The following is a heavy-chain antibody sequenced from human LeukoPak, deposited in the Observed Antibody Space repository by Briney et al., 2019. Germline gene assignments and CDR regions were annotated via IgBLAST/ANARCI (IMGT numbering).Heavy chain of an antibody. CDR1: GGSFSGYY. Sequence: SETLSLTCAVYGGSFSGYYWSWIRQPPGKGLEWIGEINHSGSTNYNPSLKSRVTISVDTSKNQFSLKLSSVTAADTAVYYCARSLWSDYYYGMDVWGRGTTVTVSS. V-gene: IGHV4-34*01. CDR3: ARSLWSDYYYGMDV. CDR2: INHSGST. J-gene: IGHJ6*02. D-gene: IGHD3-3*01.